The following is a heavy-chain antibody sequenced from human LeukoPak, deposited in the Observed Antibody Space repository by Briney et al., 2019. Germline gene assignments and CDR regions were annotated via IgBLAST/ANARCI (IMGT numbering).Heavy chain of an antibody. CDR1: GFTFGSYV. V-gene: IGHV3-23*01. D-gene: IGHD2-21*01. J-gene: IGHJ4*03. CDR2: ISANGGKT. Sequence: GGSLRLSCAASGFTFGSYVMSWVRQAPGKGLEWVSAISANGGKTYYADSVKGRFRISRDNSRNTVYLQMNSLRAEDRAIYHCAKEPRRVSYADFWGQGTLVTVSS. CDR3: AKEPRRVSYADF.